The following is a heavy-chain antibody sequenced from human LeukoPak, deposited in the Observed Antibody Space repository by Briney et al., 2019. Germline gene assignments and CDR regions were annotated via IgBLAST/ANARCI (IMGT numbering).Heavy chain of an antibody. CDR1: GGSISSSSAY. CDR2: IYYSKNT. D-gene: IGHD5-18*01. J-gene: IGHJ4*02. V-gene: IGHV4-39*01. Sequence: SDTLSLTCTVSGGSISSSSAYWGWIRQPPGKGQEWIGSIYYSKNTYYNPPLKSRVTISADTSKNQFSLTLGSVSATDTAVYYCVSPRGFSYGYFDYWGQGTLVTVSS. CDR3: VSPRGFSYGYFDY.